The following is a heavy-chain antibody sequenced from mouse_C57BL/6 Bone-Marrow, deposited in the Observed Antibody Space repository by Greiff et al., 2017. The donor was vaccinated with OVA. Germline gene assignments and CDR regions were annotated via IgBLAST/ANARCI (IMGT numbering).Heavy chain of an antibody. Sequence: VQLLQSGPVLVKPGASVKMSCKASGYTFTDYYMNWVKQSHGKSLEWIGVINPYNGGTSYNQKFKGKASLTVDKSSSTAYMELNSLTSEDSAVYYCARDLYYYAMDYWGQGTSVTVSS. CDR3: ARDLYYYAMDY. J-gene: IGHJ4*01. CDR2: INPYNGGT. V-gene: IGHV1-19*01. CDR1: GYTFTDYY.